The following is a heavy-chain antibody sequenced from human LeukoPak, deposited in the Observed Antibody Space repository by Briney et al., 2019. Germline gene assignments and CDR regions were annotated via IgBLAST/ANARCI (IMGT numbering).Heavy chain of an antibody. CDR1: GYTFTSYY. V-gene: IGHV1-46*01. Sequence: ASVKVSCKASGYTFTSYYMHWVRQAPGQGLEWMGIINPSGGSTSFAQKFQGRATMTRDTSTSTLYMELRSPRSEDTAVYYCAREGIVGATTVDYWGQGTLVTVSS. J-gene: IGHJ4*02. CDR2: INPSGGST. D-gene: IGHD1-26*01. CDR3: AREGIVGATTVDY.